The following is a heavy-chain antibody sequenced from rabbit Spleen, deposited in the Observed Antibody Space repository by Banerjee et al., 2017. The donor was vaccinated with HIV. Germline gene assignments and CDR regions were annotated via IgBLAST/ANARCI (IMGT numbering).Heavy chain of an antibody. Sequence: QSLEESGGDLVKPGASLTLTCTASGFSFSNYYYMCWVRQAPGKGLEWIACIYAGDDNAYYANWAKGRFTISKTSSTTVTLQMTSLTAADTATYFCARDLVGVIGWNFYLWGPGTLVTVS. J-gene: IGHJ4*01. CDR1: GFSFSNYYY. V-gene: IGHV1S40*01. CDR3: ARDLVGVIGWNFYL. D-gene: IGHD1-1*01. CDR2: IYAGDDNA.